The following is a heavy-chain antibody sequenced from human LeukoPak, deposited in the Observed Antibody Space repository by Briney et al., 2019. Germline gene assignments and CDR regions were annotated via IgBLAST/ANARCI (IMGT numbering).Heavy chain of an antibody. Sequence: PGGSLRLSCAASGFTFRDYYMSWIRQAPGKGLEWISYISSSAGTIHYVDSVKGRFTISGDNAKNSLYLQMDSLRVEDTAVYYCATSVTRRRLDWFIDLWGRGTLVSVSS. CDR2: ISSSAGTI. CDR3: ATSVTRRRLDWFIDL. CDR1: GFTFRDYY. J-gene: IGHJ2*01. D-gene: IGHD4-17*01. V-gene: IGHV3-11*04.